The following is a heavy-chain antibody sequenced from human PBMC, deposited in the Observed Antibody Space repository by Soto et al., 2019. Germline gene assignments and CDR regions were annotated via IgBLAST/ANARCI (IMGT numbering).Heavy chain of an antibody. CDR2: VYYTETT. CDR1: GGSINSSDHF. D-gene: IGHD3-10*02. J-gene: IGHJ5*02. CDR3: ARQRVLSTNMFITSFDP. Sequence: SETLSLTCSLSGGSINSSDHFWGWIRQTPGKGLEWIGSVYYTETTYYNPPLKSPVTISVETSRNTFSMKVNSVNAADTGIYYCARQRVLSTNMFITSFDPWGQGTLVTVSS. V-gene: IGHV4-39*01.